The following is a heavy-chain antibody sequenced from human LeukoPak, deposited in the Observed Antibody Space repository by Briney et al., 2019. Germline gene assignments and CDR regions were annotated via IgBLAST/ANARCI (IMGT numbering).Heavy chain of an antibody. CDR2: ISSSGNTI. CDR3: AKDIYSSSSFDY. CDR1: EFTFTSYE. D-gene: IGHD6-6*01. Sequence: GGSLRLSCAASEFTFTSYELNWVRQAPGKGLEWVSYISSSGNTISYADSVKGRFTISRDNAKNSLYLQVISLRAEDTAVYYCAKDIYSSSSFDYWGQGTLVTVSS. J-gene: IGHJ4*02. V-gene: IGHV3-48*03.